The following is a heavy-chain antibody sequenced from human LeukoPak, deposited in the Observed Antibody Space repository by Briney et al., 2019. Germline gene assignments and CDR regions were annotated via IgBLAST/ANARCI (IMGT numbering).Heavy chain of an antibody. CDR2: IYYSGST. Sequence: PSETLSLTCTVSGGSISSGGYYWSWIRQPPGKGLEWIGSIYYSGSTYYNPSLKSRVTISVDTSKNQFSLKLSSVTAADTAVYYCARLSDGDYWGQGTLVTVSS. CDR1: GGSISSGGYY. J-gene: IGHJ4*02. V-gene: IGHV4-39*01. CDR3: ARLSDGDY. D-gene: IGHD3-16*02.